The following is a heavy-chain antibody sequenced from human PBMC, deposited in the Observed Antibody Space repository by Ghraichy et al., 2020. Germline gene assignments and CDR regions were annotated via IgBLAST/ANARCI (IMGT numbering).Heavy chain of an antibody. V-gene: IGHV1-24*01. CDR3: ATISLIQLWPSYFDY. D-gene: IGHD5-18*01. Sequence: ASVKVSCKVSGYTLTELSMHWVRQAPGKGLEWMGGFDPEDGETIYAQKFQGRVTMTEDTSTDTAYMELSSLRSEDTAVYYCATISLIQLWPSYFDYWGQGTLVTVSS. CDR2: FDPEDGET. J-gene: IGHJ4*02. CDR1: GYTLTELS.